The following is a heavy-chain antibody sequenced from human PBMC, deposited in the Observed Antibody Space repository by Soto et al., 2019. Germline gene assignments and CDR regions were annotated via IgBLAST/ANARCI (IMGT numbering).Heavy chain of an antibody. D-gene: IGHD3-22*01. CDR2: IYYSGST. CDR1: CGSIISGGYY. CDR3: ARGSSGYLNLYYYYGMDV. J-gene: IGHJ6*02. V-gene: IGHV4-31*03. Sequence: PSETLSLTCTFSCGSIISGGYYWSWIRQHPGKGLEWIGYIYYSGSTYYNPSLKSRVTISVDTSKNQFSLKLSSVTAADTAVYYCARGSSGYLNLYYYYGMDVWGQGTTVTVSS.